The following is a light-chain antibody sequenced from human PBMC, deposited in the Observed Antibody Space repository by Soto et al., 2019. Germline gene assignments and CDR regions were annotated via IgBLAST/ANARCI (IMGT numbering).Light chain of an antibody. Sequence: QSALTQPASVSGSPGQSITISCTGTSNDIGGYNLVSWYQQHPGKAPKLIIYEASERPSGVSDRFSGSRSGNTASLTISTLQAEDEADYSCCAFAGGATCVFGGGTKLTVL. CDR2: EAS. J-gene: IGLJ2*01. CDR1: SNDIGGYNL. CDR3: CAFAGGATCV. V-gene: IGLV2-23*01.